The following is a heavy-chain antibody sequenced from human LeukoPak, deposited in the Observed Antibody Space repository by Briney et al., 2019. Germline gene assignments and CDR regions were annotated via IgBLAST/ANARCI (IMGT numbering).Heavy chain of an antibody. J-gene: IGHJ6*02. V-gene: IGHV4-59*08. Sequence: SETLSLTCNVSGGSISSYYWSWIRQFPGKGLEWIGYIFHSGSTNYSPSLKSRVTISIDTSKNQFSLQLISVTAADTAVYYCAGARRDGYNFPHYYYGMDVWGQGTTVTVSS. CDR3: AGARRDGYNFPHYYYGMDV. D-gene: IGHD5-24*01. CDR2: IFHSGST. CDR1: GGSISSYY.